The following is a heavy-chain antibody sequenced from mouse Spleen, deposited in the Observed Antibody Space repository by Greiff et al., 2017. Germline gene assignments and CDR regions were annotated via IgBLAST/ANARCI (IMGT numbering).Heavy chain of an antibody. D-gene: IGHD2-4*01. CDR2: ISYDGSN. CDR1: GYSITSGYY. CDR3: ARDWINSPFAY. Sequence: EVKLVESGPGLVKPSQSLSLTCSVTGYSITSGYYWNWIRQFPGNKLEWMGYISYDGSNNYNPSLKNRISITRDTSKNQFFLKLNSVTTEDTATYYCARDWINSPFAYWGQGTLVTVSA. J-gene: IGHJ3*01. V-gene: IGHV3-6*01.